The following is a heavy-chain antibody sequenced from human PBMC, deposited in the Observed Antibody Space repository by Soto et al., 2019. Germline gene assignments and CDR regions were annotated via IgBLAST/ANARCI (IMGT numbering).Heavy chain of an antibody. J-gene: IGHJ5*02. Sequence: PSETLSLTCTVSGCSISSGGYYWSWIRQHPGKGLEWIGYMYYSGSTYYNPSLKSRVTISVDTYKNQFSLKLSSVTAADTAVYYCARASGSEGNNWFDPWGQGTLVTVSS. CDR3: ARASGSEGNNWFDP. V-gene: IGHV4-31*03. D-gene: IGHD2-8*02. CDR1: GCSISSGGYY. CDR2: MYYSGST.